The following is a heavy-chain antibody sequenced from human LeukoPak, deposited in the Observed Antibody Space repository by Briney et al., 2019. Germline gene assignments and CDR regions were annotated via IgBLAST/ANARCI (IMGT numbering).Heavy chain of an antibody. J-gene: IGHJ4*02. CDR3: ARGAYYYED. V-gene: IGHV3-48*01. Sequence: GGSLRLSCAASGFTFSSHSMNWVRQAPGKGLEWVSYISSSSSTIYYADSVKGRFTISRDNPKNSLYLQMNSLRAEDTAVYYCARGAYYYEDWGQGTLVTVSS. D-gene: IGHD3-22*01. CDR1: GFTFSSHS. CDR2: ISSSSSTI.